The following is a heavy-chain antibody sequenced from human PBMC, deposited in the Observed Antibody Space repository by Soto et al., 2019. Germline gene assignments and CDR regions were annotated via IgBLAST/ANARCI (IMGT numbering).Heavy chain of an antibody. CDR1: GFSLTTSGVG. Sequence: QITLKESGPSLVKPTQTLTLTCTFSGFSLTTSGVGVGWIRQPPGKAPEWLALIYWNDDKRYSPSLQSRLTITKDTSKNQGVLTFTNMDPVDTATYSCAHRLGPRGSFDYWGQGSLVTVSS. CDR2: IYWNDDK. J-gene: IGHJ4*02. V-gene: IGHV2-5*01. CDR3: AHRLGPRGSFDY.